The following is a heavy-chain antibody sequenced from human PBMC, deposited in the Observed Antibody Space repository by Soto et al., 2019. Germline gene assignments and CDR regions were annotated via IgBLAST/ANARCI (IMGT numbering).Heavy chain of an antibody. CDR3: ARHKDTSSRYLLPDF. D-gene: IGHD6-13*01. CDR1: GGSISSGSYY. J-gene: IGHJ4*02. CDR2: IYYSGNA. Sequence: KASETLSLTCTVSGGSISSGSYYWGWVRQPPGKWLEWIGSIYYSGNAYYNPSLKSRVAVSVDTSKNQFPLKVTSVTATDTAVYYCARHKDTSSRYLLPDFWGQGTLVTVSS. V-gene: IGHV4-39*01.